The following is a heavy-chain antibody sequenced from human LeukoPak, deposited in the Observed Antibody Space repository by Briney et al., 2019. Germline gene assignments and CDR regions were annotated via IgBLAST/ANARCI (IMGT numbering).Heavy chain of an antibody. J-gene: IGHJ4*02. CDR1: GFTFSSYW. D-gene: IGHD6-19*01. CDR3: ASAPEQAVAGGGYFDY. V-gene: IGHV3-7*01. CDR2: IKQDGSEK. Sequence: GGSLRLSCAASGFTFSSYWMSWVRQAPGKGLEWVANIKQDGSEKYYVDSVRSRFTISRDNAKNSLYLQMNSLRAEDTAVYYCASAPEQAVAGGGYFDYWGQGTLVTVSS.